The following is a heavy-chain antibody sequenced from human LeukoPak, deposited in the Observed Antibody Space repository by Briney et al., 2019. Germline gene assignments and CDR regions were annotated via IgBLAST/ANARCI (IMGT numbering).Heavy chain of an antibody. CDR2: VRLDGKT. Sequence: VSGPTLVNPSGTLSLICGVSGGSISSTNWWTWVRPPPGKGLEWIGEVRLDGKTNYNPSLESRVTMSVDLSENHMSLDLTSVTAADTAVYYCAREGGFYRPLDYMGRGTLVTVSS. V-gene: IGHV4-4*02. CDR1: GGSISSTNW. J-gene: IGHJ4*02. D-gene: IGHD3-3*01. CDR3: AREGGFYRPLDY.